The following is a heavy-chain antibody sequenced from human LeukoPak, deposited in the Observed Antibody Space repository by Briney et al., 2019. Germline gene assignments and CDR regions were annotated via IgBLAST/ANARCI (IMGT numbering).Heavy chain of an antibody. CDR3: ARDRPGFSGYYYGMDV. V-gene: IGHV4-59*01. CDR2: IYYSGST. J-gene: IGHJ6*04. CDR1: GGSISSYY. Sequence: PSEALFFTCTASGGSISSYYWSWIRQPPGKGLEWIGYIYYSGSTNYNPTLKSRVTISVDTSKNQSSLKLSSVTAADTAVYYCARDRPGFSGYYYGMDVWGKGTTVTVSS. D-gene: IGHD3-10*01.